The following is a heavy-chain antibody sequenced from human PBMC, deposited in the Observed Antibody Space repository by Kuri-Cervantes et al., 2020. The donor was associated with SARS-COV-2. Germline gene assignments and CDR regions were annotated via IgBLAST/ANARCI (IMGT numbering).Heavy chain of an antibody. Sequence: LSLTCAASGFTFSSYAMHWVRQAPGKGLEWVAVISYDGSNKYYADSVKGRFTISRDNSKSTLYLQMNSLRAEDTAVYYCAREGIVVDADAFDIWGQGSLVTVSS. CDR2: ISYDGSNK. J-gene: IGHJ3*02. V-gene: IGHV3-30-3*01. D-gene: IGHD2-2*01. CDR1: GFTFSSYA. CDR3: AREGIVVDADAFDI.